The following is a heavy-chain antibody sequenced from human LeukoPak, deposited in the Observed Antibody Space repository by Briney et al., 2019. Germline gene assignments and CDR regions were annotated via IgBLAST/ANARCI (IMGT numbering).Heavy chain of an antibody. CDR1: GFTFSSYA. CDR2: ISGSGSST. J-gene: IGHJ4*02. D-gene: IGHD6-19*01. Sequence: GGSLRLSCAASGFTFSSYAMSWVRQALGKGLEWVSGISGSGSSTNYADSVKGRFTISRDNSKNTLYLQMNSLRAEDTAEYYCAKTISGQYFDYWGQGTLVTVSS. V-gene: IGHV3-23*01. CDR3: AKTISGQYFDY.